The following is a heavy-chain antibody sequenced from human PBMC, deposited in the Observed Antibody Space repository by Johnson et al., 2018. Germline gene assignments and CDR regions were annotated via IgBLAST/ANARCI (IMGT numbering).Heavy chain of an antibody. Sequence: VQLVESGGGLVQPGGSLRLSCAASGFTFSSYWMHWVRQAPGKGLVWVPRITSDGSTTSYADSVKGRFTIPRDHAKNTLYLQMNRLRAEDTAVYYCARGTYYDSSGYYARSMGAFDIWGQGTMVTVSS. CDR1: GFTFSSYW. CDR2: ITSDGSTT. J-gene: IGHJ3*02. V-gene: IGHV3-74*02. CDR3: ARGTYYDSSGYYARSMGAFDI. D-gene: IGHD3-22*01.